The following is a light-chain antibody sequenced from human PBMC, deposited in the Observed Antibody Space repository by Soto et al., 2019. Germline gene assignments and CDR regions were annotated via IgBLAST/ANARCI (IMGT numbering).Light chain of an antibody. CDR3: QQSYSTPLT. Sequence: DIQMTQSPSSLSASVGDRVTITCRASQSISSYLNWYQQKPGKAPKLLIYAASSLQSGVTSRFSGSGSGTDFTLTISSLHPEDFATYYCQQSYSTPLTVGGGTKVEIK. CDR1: QSISSY. V-gene: IGKV1-39*01. J-gene: IGKJ4*01. CDR2: AAS.